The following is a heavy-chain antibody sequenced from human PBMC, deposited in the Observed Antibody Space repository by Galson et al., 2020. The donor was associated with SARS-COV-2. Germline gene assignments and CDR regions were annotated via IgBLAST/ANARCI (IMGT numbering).Heavy chain of an antibody. D-gene: IGHD3-22*01. CDR3: ARDYYDSSGYSTNGMDV. CDR1: GFTFSRYA. J-gene: IGHJ6*02. V-gene: IGHV3-30*04. CDR2: ISYDGRNK. Sequence: GGSLRLSCVASGFTFSRYALHWVRQAPGKGLEWVAVISYDGRNKHYADFVKGRFTISRDNSKNTLYLQMNSLRPEDTALYSCARDYYDSSGYSTNGMDVWGQGTTVTGSS.